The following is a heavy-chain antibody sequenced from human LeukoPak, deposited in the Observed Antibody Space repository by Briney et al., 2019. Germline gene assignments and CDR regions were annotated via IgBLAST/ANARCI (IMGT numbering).Heavy chain of an antibody. CDR2: IFFSGST. CDR3: ARKSPARITIAERGFDI. V-gene: IGHV4-59*01. J-gene: IGHJ3*02. Sequence: SGTLSLTCTVAGGSISSYYWSWIRQPPGKGLEWSGFIFFSGSTNYNPSLKSRVTIPVDTSSNQFTLKRSPWTAATTADYCWARKSPARITIAERGFDIWGKGTMVSVSS. D-gene: IGHD3-3*01. CDR1: GGSISSYY.